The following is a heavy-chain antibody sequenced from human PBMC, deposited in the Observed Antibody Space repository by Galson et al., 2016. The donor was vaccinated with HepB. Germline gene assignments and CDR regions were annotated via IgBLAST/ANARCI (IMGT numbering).Heavy chain of an antibody. J-gene: IGHJ3*01. D-gene: IGHD5/OR15-5a*01. V-gene: IGHV3-23*01. Sequence: SLRLSCAASGFTFNAYAMTWVRQAPGKGLEWVSSIGSSGGNTYAADSVKGRFTVSRDNSRDTLYLQMDSLKAGDTALYYCVRGLDAFDLWGQGTVVTVSS. CDR1: GFTFNAYA. CDR2: IGSSGGNT. CDR3: VRGLDAFDL.